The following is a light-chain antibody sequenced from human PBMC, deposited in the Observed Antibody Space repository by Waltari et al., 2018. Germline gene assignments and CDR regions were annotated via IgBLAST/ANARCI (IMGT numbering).Light chain of an antibody. CDR2: EVS. CDR1: SSDVGGYNY. CDR3: SSYTSSSTGVV. V-gene: IGLV2-14*01. Sequence: SALTQPASVSGSPGQSITISCPGTSSDVGGYNYVSRYQQHPGKAPKLMIYEVSNRPSGVSNRFSGSKSGNTASLTISGLQAEDEADYYCSSYTSSSTGVVFGGGTKLTVL. J-gene: IGLJ2*01.